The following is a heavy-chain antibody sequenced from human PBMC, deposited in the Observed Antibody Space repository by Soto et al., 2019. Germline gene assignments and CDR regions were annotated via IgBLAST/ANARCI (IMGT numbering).Heavy chain of an antibody. CDR1: GFTFDDYT. V-gene: IGHV3-43*01. CDR3: AKDIKRYSSSPHGMDV. J-gene: IGHJ6*02. Sequence: GGSLRLSCAASGFTFDDYTMHWVRQAPGKGLEWVSLISWDGGSTYYADSVKGRFTISRDNSKNSLYLQMNSLRTEDTALYYCAKDIKRYSSSPHGMDVWGQGTTVTVSS. D-gene: IGHD6-13*01. CDR2: ISWDGGST.